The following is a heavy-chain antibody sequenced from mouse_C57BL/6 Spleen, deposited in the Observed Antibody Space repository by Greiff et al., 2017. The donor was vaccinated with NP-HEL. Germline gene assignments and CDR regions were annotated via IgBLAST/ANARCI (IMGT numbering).Heavy chain of an antibody. D-gene: IGHD1-1*01. J-gene: IGHJ2*01. V-gene: IGHV3-6*01. Sequence: EVQLQESGPGLVKPSQSLSLTCSVTGYSITSGYYWNWIRQFPGNKLEWMGYISYDGSNNYNPSLKNRISITRDTSKNQFFLKLNSVTTEDTATYYCASQYYYGTGYYFDYWGQGTTLTVSS. CDR3: ASQYYYGTGYYFDY. CDR1: GYSITSGYY. CDR2: ISYDGSN.